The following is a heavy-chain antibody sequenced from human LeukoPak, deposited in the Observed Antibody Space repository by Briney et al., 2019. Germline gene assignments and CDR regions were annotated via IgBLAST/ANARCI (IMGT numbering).Heavy chain of an antibody. J-gene: IGHJ6*02. Sequence: GGPLRLSCAASGFTFSSYAMSWVRQAPGKGLEWVSAISGSGGSTYYADSVKGRFTISRDNSKNTLYLQMNSLRAEDTAVYYCARDGSGSHYYYGMDVWGQGTTVTVSS. CDR2: ISGSGGST. CDR3: ARDGSGSHYYYGMDV. CDR1: GFTFSSYA. V-gene: IGHV3-23*01. D-gene: IGHD3-10*01.